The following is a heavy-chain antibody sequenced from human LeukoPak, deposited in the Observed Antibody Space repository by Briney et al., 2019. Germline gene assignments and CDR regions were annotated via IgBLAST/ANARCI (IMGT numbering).Heavy chain of an antibody. D-gene: IGHD2-21*01. J-gene: IGHJ4*02. V-gene: IGHV3-48*03. CDR1: GFTFSSYE. Sequence: GGSLRLSCAASGFTFSSYEMNWVRQAPGKGLEWVSYISSSGSTIYYADSVKGRFTMSRDNFKNTVYLQMNSRRAEDTAVYYCAKESAYCGGDCYFLSDYWGQGTLVTVSS. CDR3: AKESAYCGGDCYFLSDY. CDR2: ISSSGSTI.